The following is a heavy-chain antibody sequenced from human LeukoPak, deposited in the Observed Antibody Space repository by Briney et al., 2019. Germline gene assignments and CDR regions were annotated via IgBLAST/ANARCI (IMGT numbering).Heavy chain of an antibody. J-gene: IGHJ6*03. CDR2: IYHSGST. CDR1: GYSISSGYY. Sequence: SETLSLTCTVSGYSISSGYYWGWIRQPPGKGLEWIGSIYHSGSTYYNPSLKSRVTISVDTSKNQFSLKLSSVTAADTAVYYCASILPAQNIVVVPAPMDVWGKGTTVTVSS. V-gene: IGHV4-38-2*02. D-gene: IGHD2-2*01. CDR3: ASILPAQNIVVVPAPMDV.